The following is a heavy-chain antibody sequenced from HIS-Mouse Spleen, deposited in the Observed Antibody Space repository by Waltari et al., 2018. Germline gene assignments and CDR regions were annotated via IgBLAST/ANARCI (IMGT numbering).Heavy chain of an antibody. CDR2: IKQDGSEK. CDR3: ASGEEAFDI. V-gene: IGHV3-7*01. Sequence: EVQLVESGGGLVQPGGSLRLSCAASGFPFSSYLMCWVRQAPGKGLEWVANIKQDGSEKYYVDSVKGRFTISRDNAKNSLYLQMNSLRAEDTAVYYCASGEEAFDIWGQGTMVTVSS. CDR1: GFPFSSYL. J-gene: IGHJ3*02. D-gene: IGHD4-17*01.